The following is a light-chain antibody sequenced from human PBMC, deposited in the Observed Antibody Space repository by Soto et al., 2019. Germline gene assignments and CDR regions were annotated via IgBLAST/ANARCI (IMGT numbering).Light chain of an antibody. CDR1: QSVSSN. J-gene: IGKJ1*01. Sequence: EIVLTQSPGTLSLSPWERATLSCRASQSVSSNYLAWYQQKPGQAPRLLIYDASNRATGIPARFSGSGSGTDFTLTISSLQSEDFAVYYCQEYIQWPPGMFGPGTKVDIK. V-gene: IGKV3D-15*01. CDR2: DAS. CDR3: QEYIQWPPGM.